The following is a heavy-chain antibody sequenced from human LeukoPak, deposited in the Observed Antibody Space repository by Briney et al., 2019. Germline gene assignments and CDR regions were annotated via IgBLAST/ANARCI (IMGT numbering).Heavy chain of an antibody. D-gene: IGHD4-17*01. J-gene: IGHJ4*02. CDR2: ISAYNGHT. Sequence: ASVKVSCKASGYTLSTYGISWVRQAPGQGLEWMGWISAYNGHTNYAQNLQGRIIMTTDTSTGTAHMEVRSLRSDDTAVYYCARVRNSYGDYVSYWGQGTLVTVSS. CDR1: GYTLSTYG. CDR3: ARVRNSYGDYVSY. V-gene: IGHV1-18*01.